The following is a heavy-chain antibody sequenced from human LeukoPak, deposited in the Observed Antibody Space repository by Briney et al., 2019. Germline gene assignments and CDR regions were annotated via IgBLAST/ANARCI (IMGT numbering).Heavy chain of an antibody. CDR1: GFIFENYG. CDR3: ATYRQVLLPFES. Sequence: GGSLRLSCVASGFIFENYGMDWVRQAPGKGLEWVSSINWNGVGTTYAESVKGRFTISRDNSKSTLSLQMNSLRAEDTAIYYCATYRQVLLPFESWGQGTLVTVSS. D-gene: IGHD2-8*02. J-gene: IGHJ4*02. CDR2: INWNGVGT. V-gene: IGHV3-20*04.